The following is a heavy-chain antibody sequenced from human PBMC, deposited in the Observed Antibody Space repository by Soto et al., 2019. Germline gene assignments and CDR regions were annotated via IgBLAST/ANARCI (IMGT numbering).Heavy chain of an antibody. CDR1: GYTFTGYY. D-gene: IGHD5-18*01. CDR3: ARVEYSYGGLVDY. J-gene: IGHJ4*02. CDR2: INPNSGGT. V-gene: IGHV1-2*02. Sequence: ASVKVSCKASGYTFTGYYMHWVRQAPGQGLEWMGWINPNSGGTNYAQKFQGRVTVTRDTSISTAYMELSGLRSDDTAVYYCARVEYSYGGLVDYWGQGTLVPVSS.